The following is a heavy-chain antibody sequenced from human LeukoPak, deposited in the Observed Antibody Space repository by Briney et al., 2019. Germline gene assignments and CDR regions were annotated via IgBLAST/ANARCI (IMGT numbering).Heavy chain of an antibody. D-gene: IGHD3-9*01. V-gene: IGHV1-69*13. J-gene: IGHJ4*02. CDR3: ARGRAYDILTGYYSD. CDR2: IIPIFGTA. CDR1: GGTFSSYA. Sequence: ASVKVSCKASGGTFSSYAISWVRQAPGQGLEWMGGIIPIFGTANYAQKFQGRVTITADESTSTAYMELSSLRSEDTAVYYCARGRAYDILTGYYSDWGQGTLVTVSS.